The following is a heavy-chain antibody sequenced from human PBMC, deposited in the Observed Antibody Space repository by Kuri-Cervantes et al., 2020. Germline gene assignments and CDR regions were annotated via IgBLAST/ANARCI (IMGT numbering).Heavy chain of an antibody. CDR2: IYYSGST. CDR3: ARVLRSALGAFDI. D-gene: IGHD5-24*01. CDR1: GGSINTYY. Sequence: GSPRLSCTVPGGSINTYYWTWIRQPPGKGLEWIGYIYYSGSTNYNPSLKSRVTMSVDTSKNQFFLKLSSVTAADTAVYYCARVLRSALGAFDIWGQGTKVPVSS. V-gene: IGHV4-59*12. J-gene: IGHJ3*02.